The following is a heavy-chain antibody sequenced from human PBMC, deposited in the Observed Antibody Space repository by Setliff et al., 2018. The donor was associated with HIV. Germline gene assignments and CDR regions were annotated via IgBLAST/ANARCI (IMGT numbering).Heavy chain of an antibody. Sequence: ASVKVSCKASGYNFDSLAVIWVRQAPGQGLEWMGWISGYNGQTKDAQKFQGRLIMTTDTATSTSYMEMRSLRSDDTAIYYCARARYGGFDHWGQGSLVTVSS. CDR3: ARARYGGFDH. D-gene: IGHD3-16*01. J-gene: IGHJ4*02. CDR1: GYNFDSLA. CDR2: ISGYNGQT. V-gene: IGHV1-18*01.